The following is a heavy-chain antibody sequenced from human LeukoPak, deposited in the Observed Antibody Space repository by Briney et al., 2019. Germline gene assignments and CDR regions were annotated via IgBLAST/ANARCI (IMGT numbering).Heavy chain of an antibody. CDR3: ARDPYSGGYGPYYYYYMDV. J-gene: IGHJ6*03. Sequence: GGSLRLSCAASGFTFSSYSMNWVRQAPGKGLEWVSSITSSSTYIYYANSVKGRFTISRDNAENSLYLQMNSLRDEDTAVYYCARDPYSGGYGPYYYYYMDVWGKGTTVTISS. V-gene: IGHV3-21*01. CDR2: ITSSSTYI. D-gene: IGHD1-26*01. CDR1: GFTFSSYS.